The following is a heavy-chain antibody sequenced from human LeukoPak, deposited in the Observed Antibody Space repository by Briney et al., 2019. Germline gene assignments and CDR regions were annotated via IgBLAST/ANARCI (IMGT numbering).Heavy chain of an antibody. CDR1: GYTFTRNY. J-gene: IGHJ4*02. CDR3: ARERIVGATGYYFDY. Sequence: ASVKVSCKSSGYTFTRNYMHWVRQAPGQGLEWVGLINPTGSTAWSAQKFRGRLTMTRDLSTTTDYMELSSLRLEDTAVYYCARERIVGATGYYFDYWGQGTLVTVSS. D-gene: IGHD1-26*01. CDR2: INPTGSTA. V-gene: IGHV1-46*01.